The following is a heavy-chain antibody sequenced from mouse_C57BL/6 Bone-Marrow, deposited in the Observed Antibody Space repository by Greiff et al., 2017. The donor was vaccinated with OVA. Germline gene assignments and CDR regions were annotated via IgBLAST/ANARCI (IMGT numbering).Heavy chain of an antibody. D-gene: IGHD1-1*01. CDR2: IYPGGGYT. CDR3: ARYYHYYAMDY. CDR1: GYTFTNYW. V-gene: IGHV1-63*01. J-gene: IGHJ4*01. Sequence: QVQLQQSGAELVRPGTSVKMSCKASGYTFTNYWIGWAKQRPGHGLEWIGAIYPGGGYTNYNEKFKGKATLTADKSSSTAYMQFSSLTSEDSAIYYCARYYHYYAMDYWGQGTSVTVSS.